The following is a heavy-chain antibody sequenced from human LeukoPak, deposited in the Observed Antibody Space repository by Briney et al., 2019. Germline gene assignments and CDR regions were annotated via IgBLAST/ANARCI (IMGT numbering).Heavy chain of an antibody. CDR2: ISSSSSTI. V-gene: IGHV3-48*01. CDR3: AKSAAAAGTMGFDY. D-gene: IGHD6-13*01. J-gene: IGHJ4*02. CDR1: GFTFSSYS. Sequence: GGSLRLSCAASGFTFSSYSMNWVRQAPGKGLEWVSYISSSSSTIYYADSVKGRFTISRDNAKNSLYLQMNSLRAEDMALYYCAKSAAAAGTMGFDYWGQGTLVTVSS.